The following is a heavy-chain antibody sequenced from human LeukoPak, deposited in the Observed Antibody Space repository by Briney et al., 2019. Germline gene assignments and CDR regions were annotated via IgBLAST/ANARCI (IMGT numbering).Heavy chain of an antibody. CDR1: GFTFSIYA. D-gene: IGHD4-11*01. Sequence: GGSLRLSCAASGFTFSIYAMHWVRQAPGKGLEYVSSISSSGGTTYYASSVKGRFTISRDNSKDTVHLQMGSLRTEDMAVYYCARRAVTIDPQHWYFDLWGRGTLVTVSS. CDR2: ISSSGGTT. J-gene: IGHJ2*01. V-gene: IGHV3-64*01. CDR3: ARRAVTIDPQHWYFDL.